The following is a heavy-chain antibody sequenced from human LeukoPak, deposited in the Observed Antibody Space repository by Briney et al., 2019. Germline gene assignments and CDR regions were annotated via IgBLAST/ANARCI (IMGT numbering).Heavy chain of an antibody. CDR1: GGTFSSYA. CDR3: ARLRVVVGFDY. Sequence: ASVKVSCKASGGTFSSYAISWVRQAPGQGLEWMGRIIPILGIANYAQKFQGRVTMTRDTSISTAYMELSRLRSDDTAVYYCARLRVVVGFDYWGQGTLVTVSS. D-gene: IGHD3-22*01. V-gene: IGHV1-69*04. J-gene: IGHJ4*02. CDR2: IIPILGIA.